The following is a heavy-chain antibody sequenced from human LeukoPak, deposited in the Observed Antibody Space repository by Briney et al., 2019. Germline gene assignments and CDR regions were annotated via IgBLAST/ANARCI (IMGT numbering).Heavy chain of an antibody. Sequence: GASVKVSCKASGYTFTSYGFSWVRQAPGQGLEWMGWISTYYGNTNYAQKLQDRVTMTTDTSTSTAYMELTSLRSDDTAVYYCAKVGLRGTAGAFDYWGQGTLVTVSS. CDR3: AKVGLRGTAGAFDY. CDR1: GYTFTSYG. J-gene: IGHJ4*02. CDR2: ISTYYGNT. D-gene: IGHD3-16*01. V-gene: IGHV1-18*01.